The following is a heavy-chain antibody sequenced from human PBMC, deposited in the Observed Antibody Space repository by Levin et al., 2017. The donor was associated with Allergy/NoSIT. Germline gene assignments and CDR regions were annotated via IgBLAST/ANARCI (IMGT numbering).Heavy chain of an antibody. J-gene: IGHJ4*02. D-gene: IGHD3-10*01. Sequence: AGGSLRLSCAASGFTFSSYAWHWVRQAPGKGLEWVAVISNDGNKKYYADSVKGRFTISRDNSKNTLYLQMNSLRADDTAVYYCARDYYGAGSYPEIDYWGQGTLVTVSA. CDR2: ISNDGNKK. CDR1: GFTFSSYA. V-gene: IGHV3-30-3*01. CDR3: ARDYYGAGSYPEIDY.